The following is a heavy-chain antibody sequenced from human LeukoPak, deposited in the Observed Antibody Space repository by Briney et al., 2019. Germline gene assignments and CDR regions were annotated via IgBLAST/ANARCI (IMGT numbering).Heavy chain of an antibody. CDR1: GYTFTGYY. Sequence: ASVKVSCKASGYTFTGYYMHWVRQAPGQGLEWMGWINPNSGGTNYAQKFQGWVTMTRDTSISTAYMELSRLRSDDTAVYYCARGLIAGTNPYNWFDPWGQGTLVTVSS. J-gene: IGHJ5*02. CDR3: ARGLIAGTNPYNWFDP. V-gene: IGHV1-2*04. CDR2: INPNSGGT. D-gene: IGHD6-13*01.